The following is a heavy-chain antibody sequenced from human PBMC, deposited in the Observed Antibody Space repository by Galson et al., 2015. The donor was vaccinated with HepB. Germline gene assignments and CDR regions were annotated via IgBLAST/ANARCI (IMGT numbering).Heavy chain of an antibody. D-gene: IGHD6-19*01. CDR3: ARDKETVAGYIGL. CDR2: ISVYNGIT. V-gene: IGHV1-18*04. J-gene: IGHJ5*02. Sequence: SVKVSCKASGYTFTNYGISWVRQAPGQGLEWMGWISVYNGITEYAQNLQGRVTMTTDTSTSAAYMELRSLRSDDTAVYYCARDKETVAGYIGLWGQGTLVTVSS. CDR1: GYTFTNYG.